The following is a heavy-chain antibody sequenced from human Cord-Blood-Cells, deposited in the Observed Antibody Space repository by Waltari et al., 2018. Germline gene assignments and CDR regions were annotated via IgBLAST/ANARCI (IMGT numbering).Heavy chain of an antibody. D-gene: IGHD2-2*01. CDR1: GGSISSYY. CDR2: IYTSGST. CDR3: ARDHCSGTSCYDHDAFDI. Sequence: QVQLQESGPGLVKPSETLSLTCTVSGGSISSYYWSWIRQLAGQGLEWIERIYTSGSTNYNPSLKSRVTMSVDTSKNQFSLKLSSVTAADTAVYYCARDHCSGTSCYDHDAFDIWGQGTMVTVSS. J-gene: IGHJ3*02. V-gene: IGHV4-4*07.